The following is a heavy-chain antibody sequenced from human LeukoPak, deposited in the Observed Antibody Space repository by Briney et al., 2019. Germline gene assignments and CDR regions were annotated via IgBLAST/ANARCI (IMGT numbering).Heavy chain of an antibody. J-gene: IGHJ5*02. D-gene: IGHD2-2*01. CDR1: GYTFTGYY. V-gene: IGHV1-2*02. Sequence: GASVKVSCKASGYTFTGYYMLWVRQAPGQGLEWMGWINPNSGGTNYAQQFQGRVTMTRDTSIITAYMELSRLRSDDTAVYYCARDWARYHCSSTSCHPPVYIWFDPWGQGTLVTVFS. CDR3: ARDWARYHCSSTSCHPPVYIWFDP. CDR2: INPNSGGT.